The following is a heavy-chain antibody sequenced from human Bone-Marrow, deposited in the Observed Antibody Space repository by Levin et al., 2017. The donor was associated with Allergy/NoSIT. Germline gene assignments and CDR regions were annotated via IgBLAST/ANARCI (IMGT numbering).Heavy chain of an antibody. D-gene: IGHD5/OR15-5a*01. J-gene: IGHJ6*03. CDR2: ISGSGFSS. V-gene: IGHV3-23*01. CDR1: GFTFSSFA. Sequence: ASVKVSCVVSGFTFSSFAMSWVRQAPGKGLEWVSGISGSGFSSYYADSVKGRFTISRDNSQNTVYLHMTSLRAGDTAVYYCAREGVVSTTSYYYSYIDVWGQGTSVTVSS. CDR3: AREGVVSTTSYYYSYIDV.